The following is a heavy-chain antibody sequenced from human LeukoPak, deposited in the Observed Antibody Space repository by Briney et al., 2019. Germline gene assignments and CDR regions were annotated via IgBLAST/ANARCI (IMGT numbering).Heavy chain of an antibody. Sequence: ASVKVSCKASGYTFTSYYMHWVRQAPGQGLEWMGIINPSGGSTSYAQKFQGRVTMTRDTSTSTVYMELSSLRAEDTAVYYCAKDLVTIFGITKDAFDIWGQGTMVTVSS. D-gene: IGHD3-3*01. V-gene: IGHV1-46*01. CDR1: GYTFTSYY. CDR2: INPSGGST. CDR3: AKDLVTIFGITKDAFDI. J-gene: IGHJ3*02.